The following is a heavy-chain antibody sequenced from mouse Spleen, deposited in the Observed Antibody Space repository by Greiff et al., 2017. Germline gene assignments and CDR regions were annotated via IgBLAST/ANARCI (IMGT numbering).Heavy chain of an antibody. Sequence: EVKLVESGGGLVKPGGSLKLSCAASGFTFSSYAMSWVRQSPEKRLEWVAEISSGGSYTYYPDTVTGRFTISRDNAKNTLYLEMSSLRSEDTAMYYCARGLLRSELPYFDVWGAGTTVTVSS. CDR3: ARGLLRSELPYFDV. J-gene: IGHJ1*01. D-gene: IGHD1-1*01. V-gene: IGHV5-9-4*01. CDR2: ISSGGSYT. CDR1: GFTFSSYA.